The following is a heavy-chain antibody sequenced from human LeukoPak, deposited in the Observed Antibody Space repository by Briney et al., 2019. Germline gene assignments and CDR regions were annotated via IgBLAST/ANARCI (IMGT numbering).Heavy chain of an antibody. CDR1: GFTFSVSV. CDR3: AKEGGYASSWI. J-gene: IGHJ4*02. V-gene: IGHV3-23*05. CDR2: VSSSGSNT. Sequence: GGSLRLSCAASGFTFSVSVMNWVRQAPGKGLEWVSGVSSSGSNTYYAESVKGRFTISRDNHKNTVHLQMNSLRVEDTAMYYCAKEGGYASSWIWGQGILVTVSS. D-gene: IGHD6-13*01.